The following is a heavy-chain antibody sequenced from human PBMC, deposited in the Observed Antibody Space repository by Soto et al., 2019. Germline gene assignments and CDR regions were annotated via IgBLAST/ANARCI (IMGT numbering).Heavy chain of an antibody. CDR2: INHSGST. D-gene: IGHD6-6*01. CDR1: GGSFSGYY. Sequence: SETLSLTCAVYGGSFSGYYWSWIRQPPGKGLEWIGEINHSGSTNYNPSLKSRVTISVDTSKNQFSLKLSSVTAADTAVYYCARANYSSSSFGHYFDCWGQGTLVTVSS. CDR3: ARANYSSSSFGHYFDC. V-gene: IGHV4-34*01. J-gene: IGHJ4*02.